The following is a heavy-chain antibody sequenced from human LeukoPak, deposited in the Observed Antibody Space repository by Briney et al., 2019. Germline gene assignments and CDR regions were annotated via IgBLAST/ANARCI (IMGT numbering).Heavy chain of an antibody. D-gene: IGHD2-8*01. V-gene: IGHV3-23*01. CDR2: ISGSGYTT. CDR1: GFSFTSYA. J-gene: IGHJ4*02. CDR3: AKGSLGYCTDGVCSLYYFDY. Sequence: PGGSLRLSCAASGFSFTSYAMSWVRQAPGKGLEWVSGISGSGYTTYYADSAKGRFTISRDNSKNTLYLQMNSLRAEDTAVYYCAKGSLGYCTDGVCSLYYFDYWGQGTLVTVSS.